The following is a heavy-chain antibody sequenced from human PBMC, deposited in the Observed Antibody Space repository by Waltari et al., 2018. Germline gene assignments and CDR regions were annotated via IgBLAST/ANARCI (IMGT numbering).Heavy chain of an antibody. CDR3: ARDEVTIFGVVPTSV. V-gene: IGHV4-4*07. Sequence: QVQLQESGPGLVKPSETLSLTCTVSGGPISSYYWSWIRQPAGKGLEWIGRIYTSGSTNYNPSLKSRVTMSVDTSKNQFSLKLSSVTAADTAVYYCARDEVTIFGVVPTSVWGKGTTVTISS. J-gene: IGHJ6*04. CDR2: IYTSGST. D-gene: IGHD3-3*01. CDR1: GGPISSYY.